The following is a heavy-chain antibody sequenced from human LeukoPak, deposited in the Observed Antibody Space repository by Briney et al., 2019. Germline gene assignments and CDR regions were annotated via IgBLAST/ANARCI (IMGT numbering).Heavy chain of an antibody. J-gene: IGHJ4*02. CDR3: ARDGGYSSGWYYFDY. D-gene: IGHD6-19*01. CDR1: GFTFDDYA. V-gene: IGHV3-9*01. CDR2: ISWNSGSI. Sequence: PGGSLRLSCAASGFTFDDYAMHWVRQAPGKGLEWVSGISWNSGSIGYADSVKGRFTISRDNSKNTLYLQMNSLRAEDTAVYYCARDGGYSSGWYYFDYWGQGTLVTVSS.